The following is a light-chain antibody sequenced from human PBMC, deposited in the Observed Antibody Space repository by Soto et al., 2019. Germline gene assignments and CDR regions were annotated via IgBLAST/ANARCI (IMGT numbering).Light chain of an antibody. J-gene: IGKJ4*02. CDR2: DAS. V-gene: IGKV3-11*01. CDR3: QQRSNWPPFT. Sequence: EIVLTQSPATLSLSPGERATLSCRASQSVSSYLAWYQQKPGQTPRLLIYDASNSATAIPARFSGSGSGTDFTLTISSLEPEDFAVYYCQQRSNWPPFTFGGGTKVEIK. CDR1: QSVSSY.